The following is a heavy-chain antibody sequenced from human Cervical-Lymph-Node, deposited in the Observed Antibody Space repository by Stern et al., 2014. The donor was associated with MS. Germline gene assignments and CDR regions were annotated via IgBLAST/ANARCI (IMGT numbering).Heavy chain of an antibody. Sequence: EVQLLESGGGLVQPGGSLRLSCAASGFTFSSYDMHWVRQATGKGLEWVSAIGTAGDTYYPGSVKGRFTISRENAKNSLYLQMNSLRAGDTAVYYCASLVVPAAISYWGQGTLVTVSS. V-gene: IGHV3-13*01. CDR2: IGTAGDT. CDR1: GFTFSSYD. D-gene: IGHD2-2*02. CDR3: ASLVVPAAISY. J-gene: IGHJ4*02.